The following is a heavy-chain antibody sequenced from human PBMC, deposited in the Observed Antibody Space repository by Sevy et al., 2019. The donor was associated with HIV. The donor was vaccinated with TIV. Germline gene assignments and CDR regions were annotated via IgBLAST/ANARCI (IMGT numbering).Heavy chain of an antibody. J-gene: IGHJ4*02. CDR2: IKPDGSDK. Sequence: WGCLRLSCAASGFSFSAYWMNWVRQAPGKGLEWVANIKPDGSDKHYVDSAEGRFTISRDNAKNSLYLQMNSLRVEDTAMYYCAQETFGRFDSWGQGTLVTVSS. CDR3: AQETFGRFDS. CDR1: GFSFSAYW. V-gene: IGHV3-7*01. D-gene: IGHD1-26*01.